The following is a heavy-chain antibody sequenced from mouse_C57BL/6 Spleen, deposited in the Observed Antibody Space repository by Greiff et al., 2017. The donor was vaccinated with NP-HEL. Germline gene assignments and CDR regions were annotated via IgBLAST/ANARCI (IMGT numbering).Heavy chain of an antibody. CDR3: ARGTYPTTRDYAMDY. D-gene: IGHD1-2*01. V-gene: IGHV1-69*01. CDR1: GYTFTSYW. Sequence: QVQLQQPGAELVMPGASVKLSCKASGYTFTSYWMHWVKQRPGQGLEWIGEIDPSDSYTNYNQKFKGKSTLTVDKSSSTAYMQLSSLTSEDSAVYYCARGTYPTTRDYAMDYWGQGTSVTVAS. J-gene: IGHJ4*01. CDR2: IDPSDSYT.